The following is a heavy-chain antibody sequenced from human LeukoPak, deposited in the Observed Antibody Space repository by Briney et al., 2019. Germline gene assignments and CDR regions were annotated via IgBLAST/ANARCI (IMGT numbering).Heavy chain of an antibody. D-gene: IGHD3-3*01. CDR2: ISARGIST. Sequence: GGSLRLSCAASGFTFSSSGMSWVRQAPGKGLEWVASISARGISTYYADSVKGRFTISRDNSKNTLYLQMNSLRGDDIGVYYCAKSFDFSNGHSPILTPFDSWGQGTLVSVSS. J-gene: IGHJ4*02. CDR3: AKSFDFSNGHSPILTPFDS. CDR1: GFTFSSSG. V-gene: IGHV3-23*01.